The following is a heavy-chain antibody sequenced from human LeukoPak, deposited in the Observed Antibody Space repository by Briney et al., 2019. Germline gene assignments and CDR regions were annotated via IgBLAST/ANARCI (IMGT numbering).Heavy chain of an antibody. D-gene: IGHD6-13*01. CDR3: ARVGLSSSWYYYFDY. J-gene: IGHJ4*02. CDR1: GGSISSYY. Sequence: SETLSLTCTVSGGSISSYYWSWIRQPPGKGLEWIGYIYYSGSTNCNPSLKSRVTISVDTSKNQFSLKLSSVTAADTAVYYCARVGLSSSWYYYFDYWGQGTLVTVSS. V-gene: IGHV4-59*01. CDR2: IYYSGST.